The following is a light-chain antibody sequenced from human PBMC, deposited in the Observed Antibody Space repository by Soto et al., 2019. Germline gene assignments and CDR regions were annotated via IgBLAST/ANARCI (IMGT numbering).Light chain of an antibody. CDR3: QQYNNGLTWT. V-gene: IGKV3-15*01. CDR1: QSVSSN. CDR2: GAS. J-gene: IGKJ1*01. Sequence: EIVVTHSPSTLSRSTSHRATLSFEASQSVSSNLAWYQQEPGQAPRLLIYGASTRATGIQARFSGSGSGTEFTLTISSLQSEDFAVYYCQQYNNGLTWTFGQGTNVDIK.